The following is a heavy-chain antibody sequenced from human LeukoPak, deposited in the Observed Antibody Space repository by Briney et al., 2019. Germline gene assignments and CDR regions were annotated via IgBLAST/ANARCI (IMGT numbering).Heavy chain of an antibody. V-gene: IGHV4-38-2*02. CDR1: GYSISSGYY. CDR3: ARDPFDY. CDR2: IYHSGST. J-gene: IGHJ4*02. Sequence: SETLSLTRAVSGYSISSGYYWGLIRPPPGKGLEWIGSIYHSGSTYYNPSLKSRVTISVDTSKNQFSLQLSSVTAADTAVYYCARDPFDYWGQGTLVTVSS.